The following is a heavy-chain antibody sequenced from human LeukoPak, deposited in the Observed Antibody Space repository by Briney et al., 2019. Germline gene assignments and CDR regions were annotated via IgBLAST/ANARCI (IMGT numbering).Heavy chain of an antibody. V-gene: IGHV4-61*01. J-gene: IGHJ4*02. Sequence: SETLSLTCTVSGGSVSSGSYYWSWIRQPPGKGLEWIGYIYYSGSTNYNPSLKSRVTISVDTSKNQFSLKLSSVTAADTAVYYCARGRATMVRGVIIPLYYWGQGTLVIVSS. D-gene: IGHD3-10*01. CDR3: ARGRATMVRGVIIPLYY. CDR2: IYYSGST. CDR1: GGSVSSGSYY.